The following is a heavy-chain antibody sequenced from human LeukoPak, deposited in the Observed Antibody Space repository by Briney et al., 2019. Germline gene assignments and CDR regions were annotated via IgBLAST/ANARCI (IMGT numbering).Heavy chain of an antibody. J-gene: IGHJ6*02. V-gene: IGHV1-24*01. CDR3: ATTRLVPLYYYGMDV. D-gene: IGHD3-9*01. CDR1: GYSLTELS. Sequence: ASVKVSCKVSGYSLTELSIHWVRQAPGKGLEWMGCIGPGDGETNYAQKFKCRVTVTEDTSTDTAYMELSSLRSDDTAVYYCATTRLVPLYYYGMDVWGQGTTVAVSS. CDR2: IGPGDGET.